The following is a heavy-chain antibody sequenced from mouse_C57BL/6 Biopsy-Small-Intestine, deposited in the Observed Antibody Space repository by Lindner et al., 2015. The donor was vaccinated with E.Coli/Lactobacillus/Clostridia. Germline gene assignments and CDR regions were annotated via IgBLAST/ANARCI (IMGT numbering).Heavy chain of an antibody. CDR2: INPYNDGT. CDR3: ARRWLPYFDY. CDR1: GNTFTNYV. D-gene: IGHD2-3*01. J-gene: IGHJ2*01. V-gene: IGHV1-14*01. Sequence: VQLQESGPELVKPGASVKMSCKASGNTFTNYVMHWVKQKPGQGLEWIGYINPYNDGTKYNEKFKGKATLTSDKSSSTVYMELSSLTSEDSAVYYCARRWLPYFDYWGQGTTLTVSS.